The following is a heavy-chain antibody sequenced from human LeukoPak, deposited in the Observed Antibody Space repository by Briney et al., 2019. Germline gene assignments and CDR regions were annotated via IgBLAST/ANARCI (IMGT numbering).Heavy chain of an antibody. V-gene: IGHV1-18*01. Sequence: GASVKVSCKASGYTFTSYGISWVRQAPGQGLEWMGWISAYNGNTNYAQKLQGRVTMTTDTSTSTAYMELRSLRSDDTAVYYCAREGHNFYYYYYMDVWGKGTTVTVSS. CDR3: AREGHNFYYYYYMDV. J-gene: IGHJ6*03. CDR1: GYTFTSYG. CDR2: ISAYNGNT.